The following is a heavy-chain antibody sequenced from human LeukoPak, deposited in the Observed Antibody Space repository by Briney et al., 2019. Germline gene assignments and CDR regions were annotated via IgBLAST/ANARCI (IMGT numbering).Heavy chain of an antibody. D-gene: IGHD4-23*01. CDR2: IYYSGST. J-gene: IGHJ3*02. V-gene: IGHV4-30-4*01. CDR3: ARGGDYGGSPEAFDI. CDR1: GGSISSGDYY. Sequence: SETLSLTCTVSGGSISSGDYYWSWIRQPPGKGLEWIGYIYYSGSTYYNPSLKSRVTISVDTSKNQFSLKLSSVTAADTAVYYCARGGDYGGSPEAFDIWGQGTMVTVSS.